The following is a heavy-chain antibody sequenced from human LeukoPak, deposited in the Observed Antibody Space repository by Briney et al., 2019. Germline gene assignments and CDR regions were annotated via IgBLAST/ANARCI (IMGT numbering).Heavy chain of an antibody. J-gene: IGHJ4*02. V-gene: IGHV3-23*01. D-gene: IGHD3-9*01. CDR2: ISGSGDSL. Sequence: GGSLRLSCAASGFTFRSYAMNWVRQAPGKGLEWVSGISGSGDSLYYAGSVKGRFTISRDNAKNSLYLQMNSLRAEDTAVYYCARDMKRFGILTGYYLFDYWGQGTLVTVS. CDR1: GFTFRSYA. CDR3: ARDMKRFGILTGYYLFDY.